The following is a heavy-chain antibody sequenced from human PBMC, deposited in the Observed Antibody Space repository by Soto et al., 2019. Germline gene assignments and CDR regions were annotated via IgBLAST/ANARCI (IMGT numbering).Heavy chain of an antibody. CDR1: GFTFSTYG. CDR2: ISYDGNNK. J-gene: IGHJ4*02. Sequence: QVHLVESGGGVVQPGRSLRLSCAASGFTFSTYGMHWVRQAPGKGLEWVAVISYDGNNKYYTDSVKGRFTISRDNSKNTLYLQMNSLRADDTTVYYCARSDSSGKHFDYWGQGTLVTVSS. D-gene: IGHD3-22*01. V-gene: IGHV3-30*03. CDR3: ARSDSSGKHFDY.